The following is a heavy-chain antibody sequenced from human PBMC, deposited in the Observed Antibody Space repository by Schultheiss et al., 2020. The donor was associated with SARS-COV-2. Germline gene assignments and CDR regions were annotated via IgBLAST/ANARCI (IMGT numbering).Heavy chain of an antibody. V-gene: IGHV4-59*08. CDR1: GGSISSYY. J-gene: IGHJ3*02. CDR2: IYYSGST. Sequence: SETLSLTCTVSGGSISSYYWSWIRQPPGKGLEWIGYIYYSGSTNYNPSLKSRVTISVDTSKNQFSLKLSSVTAADTAVYYCARLTSGLLAKLERRANDAFDIWGQGTMVTVSS. CDR3: ARLTSGLLAKLERRANDAFDI. D-gene: IGHD1-1*01.